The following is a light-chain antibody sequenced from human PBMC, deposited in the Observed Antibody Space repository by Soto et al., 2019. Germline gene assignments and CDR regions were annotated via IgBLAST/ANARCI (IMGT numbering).Light chain of an antibody. J-gene: IGLJ1*01. V-gene: IGLV2-14*03. Sequence: QSVLTQPASVSGSPGQSITISCTGTSSDVGGYNYVSWYQQHPGKGPKLMIYEVSNRPSGVSNRFSGSKSGNTATLTISGLQAEDEADYYCSSYTSTTTRVFGTGTMVTVL. CDR3: SSYTSTTTRV. CDR2: EVS. CDR1: SSDVGGYNY.